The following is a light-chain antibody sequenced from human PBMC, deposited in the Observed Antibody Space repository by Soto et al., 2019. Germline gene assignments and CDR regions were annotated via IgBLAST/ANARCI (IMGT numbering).Light chain of an antibody. CDR1: QSVSNNW. Sequence: EIVLTQSPGTLSLSPGERATLSCRASQSVSNNWLAWYQQKPGQAPRLLIYETSLRATAIPDRFSGSGSRTGFTLTISRLEPEDFAVYYCQQYGSSPWTFGQGTKVDIK. CDR3: QQYGSSPWT. CDR2: ETS. J-gene: IGKJ1*01. V-gene: IGKV3-20*01.